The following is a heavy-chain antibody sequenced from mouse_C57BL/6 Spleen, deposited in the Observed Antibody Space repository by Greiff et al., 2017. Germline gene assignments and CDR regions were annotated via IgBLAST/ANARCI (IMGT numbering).Heavy chain of an antibody. CDR2: IHPSDSDT. V-gene: IGHV1-74*01. CDR3: AFYYGSSYGYFDY. J-gene: IGHJ2*01. D-gene: IGHD1-1*01. Sequence: QVQLQQPGAELVKPGASVKVSCKASGYTFTSYWMHWVKQRPGQGLEWIGRIHPSDSDTNYNQKFKGKATLTVDKSSSTAYMQLSSLTSEDSAVYYYAFYYGSSYGYFDYWGQGTTLTVSS. CDR1: GYTFTSYW.